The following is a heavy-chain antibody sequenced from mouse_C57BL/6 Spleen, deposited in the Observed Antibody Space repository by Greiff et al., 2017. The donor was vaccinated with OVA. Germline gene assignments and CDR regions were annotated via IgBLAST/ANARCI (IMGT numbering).Heavy chain of an antibody. J-gene: IGHJ2*01. CDR2: ISSGGSYT. CDR1: GFTFSSYG. CDR3: ARHGGAGSYFDY. D-gene: IGHD3-3*01. Sequence: EVQGVESGGDLVKPGGSLKLSCAASGFTFSSYGMSWVRQTPDKRLEWVATISSGGSYTYYPDSVKGRFTISRDNAKNTLYLQMSSLKSEDTAMYYCARHGGAGSYFDYWGQGTTLTVSS. V-gene: IGHV5-6*01.